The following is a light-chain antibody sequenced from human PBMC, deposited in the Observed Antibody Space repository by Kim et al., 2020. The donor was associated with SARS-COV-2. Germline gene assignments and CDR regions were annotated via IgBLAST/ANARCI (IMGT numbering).Light chain of an antibody. CDR2: EVT. Sequence: GQSVTLSCTGTSSDVGGYNLVSWLQQHPGKAPKVMIYEVTKRPSGVPDRFSGSKSGNTASLTVSGLQAEDEADYYCSSYAGSNTYVFGSGTKVTVL. CDR1: SSDVGGYNL. CDR3: SSYAGSNTYV. J-gene: IGLJ1*01. V-gene: IGLV2-8*01.